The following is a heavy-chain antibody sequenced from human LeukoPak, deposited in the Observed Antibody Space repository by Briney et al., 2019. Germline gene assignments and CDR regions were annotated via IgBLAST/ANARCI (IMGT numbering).Heavy chain of an antibody. D-gene: IGHD3-22*01. CDR2: IHYSGST. V-gene: IGHV4-59*12. CDR1: GGSISSYY. CDR3: ARKTLMRYYYDSSGSGWFDP. Sequence: SETLSLTCTVSGGSISSYYWSWIRQPPGKGLEWIGYIHYSGSTNYNPSLKSRVTISVDTSKNQFSLKLSSVTAADTAVYYCARKTLMRYYYDSSGSGWFDPWGQGTLVTVSS. J-gene: IGHJ5*02.